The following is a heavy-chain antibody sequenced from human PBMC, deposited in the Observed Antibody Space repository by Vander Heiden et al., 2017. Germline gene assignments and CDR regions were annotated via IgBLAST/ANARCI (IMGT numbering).Heavy chain of an antibody. CDR1: GFPFSSYA. D-gene: IGHD2-8*01. Sequence: EVQLLESGGGLVQPGGSLRLSCAASGFPFSSYAMSWVRQAPGKGLEWVSAISGSGGSTYYADSVKGRFTISRDNSKNTLYLQMNSLRAEDTAVYYCAKVNGVFPAKQQWVYWGQGTLVTVSS. V-gene: IGHV3-23*01. J-gene: IGHJ4*02. CDR3: AKVNGVFPAKQQWVY. CDR2: ISGSGGST.